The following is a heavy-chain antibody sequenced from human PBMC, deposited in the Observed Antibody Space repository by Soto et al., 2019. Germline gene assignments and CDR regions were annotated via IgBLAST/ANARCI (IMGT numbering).Heavy chain of an antibody. V-gene: IGHV4-4*07. CDR1: GGSISSYY. Sequence: SETLSLTCTVSGGSISSYYWSWIRQPAGKGLEWIGRIYTSGSTNYNPSLKSRVTMSVDTSKNQFSLKLSSVTAADTAVYYCARARPGSYSDNDAFDIWGQGTMVTVSS. CDR2: IYTSGST. CDR3: ARARPGSYSDNDAFDI. J-gene: IGHJ3*02. D-gene: IGHD1-26*01.